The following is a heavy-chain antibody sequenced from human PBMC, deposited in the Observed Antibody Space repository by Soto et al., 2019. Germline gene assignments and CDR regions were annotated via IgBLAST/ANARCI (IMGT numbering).Heavy chain of an antibody. CDR2: ISTYNENT. CDR1: GYTFTRYG. J-gene: IGHJ6*02. Sequence: ASVKVSCKASGYTFTRYGFSCVRQAPGQGLEWMGWISTYNENTKYAQKFQGRVTMTTDTSTSTAYMELRSLTSDDTAVYYCAREGYCSSGSCALYSHDYFGMDVWGQGTTVTVSS. D-gene: IGHD2-15*01. V-gene: IGHV1-18*01. CDR3: AREGYCSSGSCALYSHDYFGMDV.